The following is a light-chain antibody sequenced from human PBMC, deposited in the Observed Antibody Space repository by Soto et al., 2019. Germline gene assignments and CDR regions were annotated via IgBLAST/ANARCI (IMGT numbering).Light chain of an antibody. CDR3: CSYAGNYTLL. J-gene: IGLJ2*01. CDR2: DVT. V-gene: IGLV2-11*01. CDR1: SRDVGIYNY. Sequence: QSALTQPRSVSGSPGQPVTVSCTGTSRDVGIYNYVSWYQQRPGTAPKVMIYDVTKRPSGVPDRFSGSKSANTASLTISGLQADDEADYYCCSYAGNYTLLFGGGTKVTVL.